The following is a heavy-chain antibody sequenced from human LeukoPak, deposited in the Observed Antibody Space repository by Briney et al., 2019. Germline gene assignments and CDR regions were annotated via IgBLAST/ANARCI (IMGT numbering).Heavy chain of an antibody. Sequence: KTGGSQRLSRSLPPFTFTSYSMNWVRQAPGKGLEWVSSTSSSGSYIYFPDSMKGRFTISRDNAGNSVYLQMNSLRVDDTAVYFCARDVSRDVSCYTDWGQGTLVTVSS. V-gene: IGHV3-21*01. J-gene: IGHJ4*02. CDR3: ARDVSRDVSCYTD. D-gene: IGHD2-2*02. CDR2: TSSSGSYI. CDR1: PFTFTSYS.